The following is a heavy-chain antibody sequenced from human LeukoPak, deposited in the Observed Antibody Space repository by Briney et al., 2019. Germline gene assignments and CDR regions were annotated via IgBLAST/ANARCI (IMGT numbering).Heavy chain of an antibody. V-gene: IGHV1-46*01. D-gene: IGHD4-23*01. Sequence: PAASVKVSCKASGYTFTSYYMDWVRQAPGQGLEWMGIINPSGGSTSYAQKFQGRVTMTRDMSTSTVYMELSSLRSEDTAVYYCASLAGGNSESSDAFDIWGQGTMVTVSS. CDR3: ASLAGGNSESSDAFDI. J-gene: IGHJ3*02. CDR2: INPSGGST. CDR1: GYTFTSYY.